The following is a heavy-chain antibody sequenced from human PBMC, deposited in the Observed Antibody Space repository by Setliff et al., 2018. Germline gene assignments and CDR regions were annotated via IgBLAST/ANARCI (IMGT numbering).Heavy chain of an antibody. J-gene: IGHJ3*02. D-gene: IGHD4-17*01. CDR3: AGVYGENDLPDI. CDR1: GGSISSNSYY. Sequence: PSETLSLTCTVSGGSISSNSYYWAWIRQPPGKGLEWTGSIYYRGSTFIYPSLRSRVTISADTSKNQFSLKLTSVTAADTAMYYCAGVYGENDLPDIWGQGTMVTVSS. V-gene: IGHV4-39*07. CDR2: IYYRGST.